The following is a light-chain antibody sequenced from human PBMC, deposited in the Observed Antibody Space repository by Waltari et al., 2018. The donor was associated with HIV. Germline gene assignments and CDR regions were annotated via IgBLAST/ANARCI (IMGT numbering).Light chain of an antibody. CDR3: QQYNNWPLLT. J-gene: IGKJ4*01. CDR1: QSVSSN. Sequence: EIVMTQSPATLSVSPGERATLSCRASQSVSSNLAWYQQKPGQTPRLLIYGASARATGIPARFSGSGSGTDFTLTINSLQSEDFAVYYCQQYNNWPLLTFGGGTKVEIK. CDR2: GAS. V-gene: IGKV3-15*01.